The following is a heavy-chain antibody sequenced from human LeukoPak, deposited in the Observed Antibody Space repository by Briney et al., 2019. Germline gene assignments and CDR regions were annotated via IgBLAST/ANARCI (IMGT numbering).Heavy chain of an antibody. CDR3: ARDALPLVATITFY. D-gene: IGHD5-12*01. CDR1: GFTFSSYA. J-gene: IGHJ4*02. V-gene: IGHV3-30-3*01. CDR2: ISYDGSNK. Sequence: PGGSLRLSCAASGFTFSSYAMHWVRQAPGKGLEWVALISYDGSNKNYIDSVKGRFTISRDNSKNTLYLQMNSLRDDDTAVYYCARDALPLVATITFYWGQGTLVTVSS.